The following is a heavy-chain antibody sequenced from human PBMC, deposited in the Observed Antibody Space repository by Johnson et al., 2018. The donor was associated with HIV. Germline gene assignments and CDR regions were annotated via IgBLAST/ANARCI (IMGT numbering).Heavy chain of an antibody. CDR1: GFTFSSYG. V-gene: IGHV3-33*08. CDR3: ARDSYDYVWGSYRHDAFDI. Sequence: QEQLVESGGGVVQPGRSLRLSCAGSGFTFSSYGIHWVRQAPGRGLEWVAFTQYDGSNKYYADSVKGRFTISRDNSKNTLYLQMNSLRAEDTAVYYCARDSYDYVWGSYRHDAFDIWGQGTMVTVSS. CDR2: TQYDGSNK. D-gene: IGHD3-16*02. J-gene: IGHJ3*02.